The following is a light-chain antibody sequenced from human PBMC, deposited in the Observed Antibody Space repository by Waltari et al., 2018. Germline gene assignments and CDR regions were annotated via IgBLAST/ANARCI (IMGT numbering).Light chain of an antibody. CDR1: SSDVGTYNY. CDR3: SSYITTNTLEL. CDR2: NVS. V-gene: IGLV2-14*03. Sequence: QSALTQPASVSGSPGQSITISCTGTSSDVGTYNYVSWYQQHPGKAPKLLINNVSYRPSGVSFRCSGSKSGNTASLTISGRQAEDEADYYCSSYITTNTLELFGGGTSLTVL. J-gene: IGLJ3*02.